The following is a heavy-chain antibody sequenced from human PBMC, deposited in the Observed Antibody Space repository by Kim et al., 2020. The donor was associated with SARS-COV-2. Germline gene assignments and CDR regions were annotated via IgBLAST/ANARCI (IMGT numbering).Heavy chain of an antibody. CDR1: GFTFSSHA. J-gene: IGHJ4*02. CDR3: AKAQRGVATSSDC. D-gene: IGHD5-12*01. Sequence: GGSLRLSCAASGFTFSSHAMHWVRQAPGKGLEWVAAISYDGNNKYYADSVKGRFTMSRDNSKNSLYLQMSSLRAEDTAVYYCAKAQRGVATSSDCWGQGTLVIVSS. V-gene: IGHV3-30*18. CDR2: ISYDGNNK.